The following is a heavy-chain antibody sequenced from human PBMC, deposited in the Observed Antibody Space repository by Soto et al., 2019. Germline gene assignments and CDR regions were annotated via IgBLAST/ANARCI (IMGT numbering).Heavy chain of an antibody. V-gene: IGHV4-34*01. CDR3: ARGLTENWFDP. D-gene: IGHD7-27*01. CDR1: GGSFSGYY. Sequence: QVQLQQWGAGLLKPSETLSLTCAVYGGSFSGYYWSWIRQPPGKGLEWIGEINHSGSTNYNPSLKSRVTISVDTSKNQFSLKLSSVTAADTAVYYCARGLTENWFDPWGQGTLVTVSS. CDR2: INHSGST. J-gene: IGHJ5*02.